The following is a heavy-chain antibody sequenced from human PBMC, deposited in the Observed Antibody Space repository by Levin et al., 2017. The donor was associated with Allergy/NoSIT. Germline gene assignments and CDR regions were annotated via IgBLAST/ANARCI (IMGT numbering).Heavy chain of an antibody. D-gene: IGHD6-13*01. J-gene: IGHJ4*02. CDR3: ARAGSTWSHTHDY. V-gene: IGHV4-59*01. Sequence: PSETLSLTCIVSGGSISNYYWTWIRQPPGKGLEWIGYIYDSGSTNYNPSLKSRVTISLDTSKNQFSRKLSSVTAADTAVYYCARAGSTWSHTHDYWGQGTLVTVSS. CDR2: IYDSGST. CDR1: GGSISNYY.